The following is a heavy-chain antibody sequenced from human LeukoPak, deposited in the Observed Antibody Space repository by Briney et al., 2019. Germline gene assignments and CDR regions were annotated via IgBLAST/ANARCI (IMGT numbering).Heavy chain of an antibody. D-gene: IGHD6-6*01. J-gene: IGHJ4*02. Sequence: ASVKVSCKASGYTFSSYVMHWVRQAPGQSLEWMGWINAGNGNTEYAQKFQGRVTITRDTSASTAYMELNSLRAEDTAVYYCAKDRIAARQDRSDKAPYFDYWGQGTLVTVSS. CDR2: INAGNGNT. CDR1: GYTFSSYV. V-gene: IGHV1-3*01. CDR3: AKDRIAARQDRSDKAPYFDY.